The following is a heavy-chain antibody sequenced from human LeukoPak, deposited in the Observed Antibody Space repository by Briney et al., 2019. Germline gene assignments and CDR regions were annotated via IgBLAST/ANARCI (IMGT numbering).Heavy chain of an antibody. CDR1: GYTFTSYG. J-gene: IGHJ5*02. D-gene: IGHD3-3*01. V-gene: IGHV1-18*01. CDR3: ARVLSGGWFDP. Sequence: ASVKVSCKASGYTFTSYGISWVRQAPGQGLEWMGWISAYNGNTNYPQKLQGRVTMTTDTSTSTAYMELRCLRSDDTAVYYCARVLSGGWFDPWGQGTLVTVSS. CDR2: ISAYNGNT.